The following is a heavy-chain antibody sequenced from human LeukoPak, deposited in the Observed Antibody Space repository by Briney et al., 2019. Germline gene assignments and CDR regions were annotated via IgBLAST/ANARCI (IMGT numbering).Heavy chain of an antibody. J-gene: IGHJ4*02. CDR2: ISGSGGST. V-gene: IGHV3-23*01. CDR1: GFTFSSYA. Sequence: GGSLRLSCAVSGFTFSSYAMSWVRQAPGKGLEWVSTISGSGGSTYYADSVKGRFTISRDNSKNTLYPQMNSLRAEDTAVYFCAKAQSGSSGSWDYWGQGTLVTVSS. D-gene: IGHD1-26*01. CDR3: AKAQSGSSGSWDY.